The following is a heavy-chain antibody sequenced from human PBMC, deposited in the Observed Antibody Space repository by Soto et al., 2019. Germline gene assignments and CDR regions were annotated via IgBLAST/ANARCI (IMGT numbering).Heavy chain of an antibody. J-gene: IGHJ6*02. CDR3: ARINDYGDYYYGMDV. Sequence: SETLSLTWTVSGGSISRYYWSWSRQPPGKGLEWIGYIYYSGSTNYNPSLKSRVTISVDTSKNQFSLELSSVTAADTAVYYCARINDYGDYYYGMDVWGQGTTVTVSS. V-gene: IGHV4-59*01. CDR2: IYYSGST. CDR1: GGSISRYY. D-gene: IGHD4-17*01.